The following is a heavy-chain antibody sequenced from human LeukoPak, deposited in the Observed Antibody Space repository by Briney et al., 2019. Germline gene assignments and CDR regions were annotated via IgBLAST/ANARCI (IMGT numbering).Heavy chain of an antibody. D-gene: IGHD1-14*01. J-gene: IGHJ4*02. CDR1: GFTVITND. CDR2: LYSDGNT. V-gene: IGHV3-53*01. Sequence: GGSLRLSCAASGFTVITNDMTWVRQAPGKGLEWVSVLYSDGNTKYADSVQGRFTISRDNSKNTLYLEMNSLRPDDTAVYYCARGVEPLAANTLAYWGQGTLVTVSS. CDR3: ARGVEPLAANTLAY.